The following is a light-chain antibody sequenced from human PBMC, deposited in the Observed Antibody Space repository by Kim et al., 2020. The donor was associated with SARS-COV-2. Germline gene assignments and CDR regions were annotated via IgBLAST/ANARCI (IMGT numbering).Light chain of an antibody. CDR3: GTWDSSLSAVV. CDR1: RSNIGNNY. Sequence: GQNVTISCSGTRSNIGNNYVSWYQQLPGTAPKLLIYDNNKRPSGIPDRFSGSKSGTSATLGITGLQTGDEADYYCGTWDSSLSAVVFGGGTQLTVL. CDR2: DNN. J-gene: IGLJ2*01. V-gene: IGLV1-51*01.